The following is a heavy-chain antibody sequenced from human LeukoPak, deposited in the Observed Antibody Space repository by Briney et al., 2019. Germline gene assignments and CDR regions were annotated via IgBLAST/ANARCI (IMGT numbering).Heavy chain of an antibody. CDR3: ARVVDYGDYGSPGYYYYMDV. CDR2: IYTIGST. CDR1: GGSISSGSYY. V-gene: IGHV4-61*02. J-gene: IGHJ6*03. Sequence: PSETLSLTCAVSGGSISSGSYYWSWIRQPAGKGLEWIGRIYTIGSTNYNPSLKSRVTISVDTSKNQFSLKLSSVTAADTAVYYCARVVDYGDYGSPGYYYYMDVWGKGTTVTVSS. D-gene: IGHD4-17*01.